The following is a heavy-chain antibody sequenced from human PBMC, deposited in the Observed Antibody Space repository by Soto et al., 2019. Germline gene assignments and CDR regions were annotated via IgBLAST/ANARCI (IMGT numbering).Heavy chain of an antibody. Sequence: PGGSLRLSCAASGFTFSSFWMHWVRQAPGTGLVWFSRINSDGSTITYADSVKGRFTISRDNTKNTLYLQMNSLRAEDTAVYYCARIPPGWGGAQLVLDHWGQGALVTVSS. CDR3: ARIPPGWGGAQLVLDH. V-gene: IGHV3-74*01. D-gene: IGHD6-13*01. CDR2: INSDGSTI. CDR1: GFTFSSFW. J-gene: IGHJ4*02.